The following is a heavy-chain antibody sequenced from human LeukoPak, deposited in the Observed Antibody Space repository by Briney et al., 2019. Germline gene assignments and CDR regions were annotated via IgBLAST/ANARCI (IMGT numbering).Heavy chain of an antibody. D-gene: IGHD1-26*01. J-gene: IGHJ3*02. CDR1: GGSISSSTCY. V-gene: IGHV4-39*07. Sequence: SETLSLTCTVSGGSISSSTCYWGWIRQPPGKGLEWIGRIYYTGSTYYNPSLKSRVSISLDTSKNQFSLKLTSVTAADTAVYYCARHGSYYDAFDIWGQGTMVTVSS. CDR2: IYYTGST. CDR3: ARHGSYYDAFDI.